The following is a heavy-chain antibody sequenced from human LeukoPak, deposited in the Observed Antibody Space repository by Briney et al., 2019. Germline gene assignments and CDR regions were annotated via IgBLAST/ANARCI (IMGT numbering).Heavy chain of an antibody. D-gene: IGHD3-9*01. CDR3: ASNYDILTGYWVYCYYYGMDV. V-gene: IGHV3-21*01. CDR1: GFTFSSYS. CDR2: ISSSSSYI. J-gene: IGHJ6*02. Sequence: PGGSLRLSCAASGFTFSSYSMNWVRQAPGKGLEWVSSISSSSSYIYYADSVKGRFTISRDNAKNSLYLQMNSLRAEDTAVYYCASNYDILTGYWVYCYYYGMDVWGQGTTVTVSS.